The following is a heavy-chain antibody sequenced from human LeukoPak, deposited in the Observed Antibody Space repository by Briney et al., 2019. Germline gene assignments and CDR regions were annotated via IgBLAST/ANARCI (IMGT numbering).Heavy chain of an antibody. CDR3: ARHPFSTPFDY. CDR1: GGSISSYY. D-gene: IGHD2/OR15-2a*01. CDR2: IYYSGDS. J-gene: IGHJ4*02. Sequence: SETLSLTCTVSGGSISSYYWSWIRQPPGKGLEWIGYIYYSGDSNSNPSLKSRVTMSLDTSKNQFSLRLSSVTAADTAVYCCARHPFSTPFDYWGRGTLVTVSS. V-gene: IGHV4-59*08.